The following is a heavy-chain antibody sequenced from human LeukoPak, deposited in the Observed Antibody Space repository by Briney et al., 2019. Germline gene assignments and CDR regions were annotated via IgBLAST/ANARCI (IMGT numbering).Heavy chain of an antibody. D-gene: IGHD4-17*01. CDR1: GFTFSSYG. Sequence: GGSLRLSCAASGFTFSSYGMHWVRQAPGKGLEWVAFIRYDGSNKYYADSVKGRFTISRDNSKNTLYLQMNSLRAEDTAVYYCAKEYDYGDRDYYYYYMDVWGKGTTVTISS. V-gene: IGHV3-30*02. CDR2: IRYDGSNK. J-gene: IGHJ6*03. CDR3: AKEYDYGDRDYYYYYMDV.